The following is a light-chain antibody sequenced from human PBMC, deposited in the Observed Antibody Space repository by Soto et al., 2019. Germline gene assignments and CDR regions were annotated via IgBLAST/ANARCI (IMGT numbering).Light chain of an antibody. CDR3: HQSYSLPHT. CDR1: QNIVDF. CDR2: GAI. Sequence: DIQMTQSPSSLSAYVGDRITITCRASQNIVDFVNWYQQVPGKAHRLLLFGAISLPSGVPSRFSGRGSGTDFTLTINSLEREDCATYYCHQSYSLPHTFGQGTKVEIK. V-gene: IGKV1-39*01. J-gene: IGKJ2*01.